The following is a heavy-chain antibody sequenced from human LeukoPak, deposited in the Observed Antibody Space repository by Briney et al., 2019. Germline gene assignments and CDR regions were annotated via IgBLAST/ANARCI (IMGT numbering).Heavy chain of an antibody. CDR1: GFTFSSYS. D-gene: IGHD3-10*01. V-gene: IGHV3-21*01. J-gene: IGHJ4*02. Sequence: GGSLRLSCAASGFTFSSYSMNWVRQAPGKGLEWVSSITSSSSYIYYADSVKGRFTISRDNAKNSLYLQMNTLRAEDTAVYYCARYYASGSTDPIDYWGQGTLVTVSS. CDR3: ARYYASGSTDPIDY. CDR2: ITSSSSYI.